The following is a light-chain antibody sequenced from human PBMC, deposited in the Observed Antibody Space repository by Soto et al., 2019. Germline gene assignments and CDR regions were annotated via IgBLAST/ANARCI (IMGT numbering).Light chain of an antibody. CDR1: QSVSSSY. J-gene: IGKJ5*01. CDR2: GAS. Sequence: EIVLTQSPGTLSLSPRERATLSCRASQSVSSSYLAWYQRKPGQAPRLLIYGASSRATGIPDRFSGSGSGTDFTLTISRLEPEDFAVYYCQQYGSSLITFGQGTRLEIK. CDR3: QQYGSSLIT. V-gene: IGKV3-20*01.